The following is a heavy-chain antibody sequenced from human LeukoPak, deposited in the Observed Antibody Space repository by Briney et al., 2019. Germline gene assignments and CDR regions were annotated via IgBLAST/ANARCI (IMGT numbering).Heavy chain of an antibody. CDR2: INSDGSST. J-gene: IGHJ4*02. CDR1: GFTFSSYW. V-gene: IGHV3-74*01. Sequence: PGGSLRLSCAASGFTFSSYWMHWVRQAPGKGLVWVSRINSDGSSTSYADSVKGRFTISRDNAKNTLYLQMNSLRAEDTAVYYCAKISMRGNFDYWGQGTLVTVSS. CDR3: AKISMRGNFDY. D-gene: IGHD3-10*01.